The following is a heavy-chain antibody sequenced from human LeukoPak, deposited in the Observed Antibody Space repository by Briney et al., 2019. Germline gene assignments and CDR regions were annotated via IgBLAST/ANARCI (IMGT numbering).Heavy chain of an antibody. J-gene: IGHJ4*02. CDR3: AKDLRGYSGYDLKDY. D-gene: IGHD5-12*01. Sequence: GGSLRLSCAASGFTFSSYAMSWVRQAPGKGLEWVSAISGSGGSTYYADSVKGRFTISRDNSKNTLYLQMSSLRAEDTAVYYCAKDLRGYSGYDLKDYWGQGTLVTVSS. CDR1: GFTFSSYA. V-gene: IGHV3-23*01. CDR2: ISGSGGST.